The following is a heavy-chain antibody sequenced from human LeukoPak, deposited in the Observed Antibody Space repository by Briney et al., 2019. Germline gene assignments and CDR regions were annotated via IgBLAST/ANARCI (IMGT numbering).Heavy chain of an antibody. CDR2: INHSGST. Sequence: PSETLSLTCAVYGGSFSGYYWSWIRQPPGKGLEWIGEINHSGSTNYNPSLNSRVTISVDTSKNQFSLKLSSVTAADTAVYYCARGYSSSWYPNWFDPWGQGTLVTVSS. V-gene: IGHV4-34*01. CDR3: ARGYSSSWYPNWFDP. CDR1: GGSFSGYY. D-gene: IGHD6-13*01. J-gene: IGHJ5*02.